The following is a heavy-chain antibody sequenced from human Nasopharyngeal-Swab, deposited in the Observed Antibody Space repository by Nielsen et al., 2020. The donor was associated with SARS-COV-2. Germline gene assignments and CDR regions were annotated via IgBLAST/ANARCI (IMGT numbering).Heavy chain of an antibody. CDR3: ARGQYCSSTSCYARGYYYYYGMDV. CDR2: ISSSSSYI. Sequence: LSLTCAASGFPFSSYSMNWVRQAPGKGLEWVSSISSSSSYIYYADSVKGRFTISRDNAKNSLYLQMNSLRAEDTAVYYCARGQYCSSTSCYARGYYYYYGMDVWGQGTTVTVSS. CDR1: GFPFSSYS. V-gene: IGHV3-21*01. D-gene: IGHD2-2*01. J-gene: IGHJ6*02.